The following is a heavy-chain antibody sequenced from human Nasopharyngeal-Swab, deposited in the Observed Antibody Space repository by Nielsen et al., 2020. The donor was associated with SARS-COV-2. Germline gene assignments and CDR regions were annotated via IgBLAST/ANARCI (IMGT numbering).Heavy chain of an antibody. V-gene: IGHV3-30*03. CDR1: GFTFSSYG. CDR2: ISYDGSNK. CDR3: ATEPVTYYYDSSGYPADY. Sequence: GESLKISCAASGFTFSSYGMHWVRQAPGKGLEWVAVISYDGSNKYYADSVKGRFTISRDNPKNTLYLQMNSLRAEDTAVYYCATEPVTYYYDSSGYPADYWGQGTLVTVSS. D-gene: IGHD3-22*01. J-gene: IGHJ4*02.